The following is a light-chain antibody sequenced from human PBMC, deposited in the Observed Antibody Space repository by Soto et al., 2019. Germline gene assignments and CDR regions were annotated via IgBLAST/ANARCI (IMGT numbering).Light chain of an antibody. CDR3: QHYYSYSEE. Sequence: DIQMTQSPSTLSGSVGDRVTITCRARQTISSWLAWYQQKPGKAPKLLIYKASTLKSGVPSRFSGSGSGTEFSLTISSLQPDEFATYYCQHYYSYSEEFGQGIKV. CDR1: QTISSW. CDR2: KAS. J-gene: IGKJ1*01. V-gene: IGKV1-5*03.